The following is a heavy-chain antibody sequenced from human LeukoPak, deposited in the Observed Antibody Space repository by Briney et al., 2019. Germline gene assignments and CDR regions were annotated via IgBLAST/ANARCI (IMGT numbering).Heavy chain of an antibody. CDR3: AKDGGSYTGYFDY. Sequence: SGGSLRLSCAASGFTFSSYDMNWVRQVPGKGLEWVSAISRSGGITYYADSVKGRFTISRDNSKNTLYLQMNSLRADDTAVYYCAKDGGSYTGYFDYWGQGTLVTVSS. CDR2: ISRSGGIT. CDR1: GFTFSSYD. J-gene: IGHJ4*02. V-gene: IGHV3-23*01. D-gene: IGHD1-26*01.